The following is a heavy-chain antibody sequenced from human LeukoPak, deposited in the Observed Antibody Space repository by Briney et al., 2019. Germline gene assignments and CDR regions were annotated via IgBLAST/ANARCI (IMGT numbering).Heavy chain of an antibody. D-gene: IGHD6-13*01. CDR3: ARAPAPRSYSSSWYNQYYYYGMDV. Sequence: ASVRVSCKASGYTFTGYYMHWVRQAPGQGLEWMGWINPNSGGTNYAQKFQGRVTMTRDTSISTAYMELSRLRSDDTAVYYCARAPAPRSYSSSWYNQYYYYGMDVWGQGTTVTVSS. CDR2: INPNSGGT. CDR1: GYTFTGYY. J-gene: IGHJ6*02. V-gene: IGHV1-2*02.